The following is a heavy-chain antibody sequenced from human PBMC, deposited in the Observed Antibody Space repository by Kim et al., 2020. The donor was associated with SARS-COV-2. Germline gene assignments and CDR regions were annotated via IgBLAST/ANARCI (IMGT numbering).Heavy chain of an antibody. Sequence: DSVTGRFTISRDNSKNTLYLQMNSLGAEDTAVYYCAKRMGASGSYWFFDLWGRGTLITVSS. J-gene: IGHJ2*01. D-gene: IGHD1-26*01. CDR3: AKRMGASGSYWFFDL. V-gene: IGHV3-23*01.